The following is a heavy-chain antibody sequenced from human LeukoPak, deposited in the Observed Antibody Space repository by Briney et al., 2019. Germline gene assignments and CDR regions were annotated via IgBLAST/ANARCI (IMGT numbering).Heavy chain of an antibody. V-gene: IGHV3-21*01. Sequence: GGSLRLSCAASGFTFSSYAMSWVRQAPGKGLEWVPSITSGSSYIYYADSVKGRFTISGDNAKNSLYLQMNSLRAEDTAVYYCARDPYSGSYGNYYYYFMDVWGKGTTVTISS. D-gene: IGHD1-26*01. CDR2: ITSGSSYI. J-gene: IGHJ6*03. CDR1: GFTFSSYA. CDR3: ARDPYSGSYGNYYYYFMDV.